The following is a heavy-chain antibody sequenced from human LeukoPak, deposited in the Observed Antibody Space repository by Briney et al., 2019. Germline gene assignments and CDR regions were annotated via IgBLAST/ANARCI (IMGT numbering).Heavy chain of an antibody. CDR2: MSPNSGNT. CDR1: GYTFTSYD. V-gene: IGHV1-8*01. D-gene: IGHD3-3*01. Sequence: GASVKVSCKASGYTFTSYDINWVRQATGQGLEWMGWMSPNSGNTGYAQKFQGRVTMTRNTSISTAYVDLSSLRSEDTAVYYCARGNRDFWSGYYTFDYWGQGTLVTVSS. J-gene: IGHJ4*02. CDR3: ARGNRDFWSGYYTFDY.